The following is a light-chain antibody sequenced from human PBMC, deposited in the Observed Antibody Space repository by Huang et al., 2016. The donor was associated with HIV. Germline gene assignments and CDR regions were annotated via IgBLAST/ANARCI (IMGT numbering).Light chain of an antibody. Sequence: DIQMTQSPSSLSASVGDRVTITCRASQSISSYLNWYHQKPGKAPKLLIYAASSLQSGVPSRFSGSGSGTDFTLTISNLQPEYFATYYCQQSYSTPSTFGQGTKVEIK. J-gene: IGKJ1*01. CDR2: AAS. CDR1: QSISSY. CDR3: QQSYSTPST. V-gene: IGKV1-39*01.